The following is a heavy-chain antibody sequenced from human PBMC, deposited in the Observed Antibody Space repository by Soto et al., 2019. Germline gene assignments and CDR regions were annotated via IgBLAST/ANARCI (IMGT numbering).Heavy chain of an antibody. J-gene: IGHJ4*02. Sequence: EVQLVESGGGLIQPGGSLRLSCAASGFTVSSHYMSWVRQAPGKGLEWVSVIYSGGSTYYADSVKGRFTISRDNSKNTLYLQMNSLRAEDTAVYYCARVAAPGGYSSSWYDYWGQGTLVTVSS. CDR2: IYSGGST. V-gene: IGHV3-53*01. CDR3: ARVAAPGGYSSSWYDY. D-gene: IGHD6-13*01. CDR1: GFTVSSHY.